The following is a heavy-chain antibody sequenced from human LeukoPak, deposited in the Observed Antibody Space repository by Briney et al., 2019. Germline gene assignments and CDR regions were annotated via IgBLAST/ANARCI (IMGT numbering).Heavy chain of an antibody. Sequence: ASVKVSCKASGYTFTSYGISWVRQAPGQGLEWMGWISAYNGKTNYAQKLQGRVTMTTDTSTSTAYMELRSLRSDDTAVYYCAVSGSYRPYYYYGMDVWGQGTTVTVSS. CDR2: ISAYNGKT. V-gene: IGHV1-18*01. CDR1: GYTFTSYG. D-gene: IGHD1-26*01. CDR3: AVSGSYRPYYYYGMDV. J-gene: IGHJ6*02.